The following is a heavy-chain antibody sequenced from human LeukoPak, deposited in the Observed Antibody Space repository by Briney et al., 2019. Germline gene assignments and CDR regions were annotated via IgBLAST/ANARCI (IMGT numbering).Heavy chain of an antibody. CDR1: GYVFSDYY. J-gene: IGHJ4*02. CDR3: ARGAEAETSPLDF. CDR2: INPKTGAA. D-gene: IGHD6-13*01. Sequence: ASVKVSCKASGYVFSDYYMHWVRQAPGQGLEWLGWINPKTGAADYAQQFRGRVTMTRDTSINTDFMEMKRVTSDDTAVYYCARGAEAETSPLDFWGQGTLVIVS. V-gene: IGHV1-2*02.